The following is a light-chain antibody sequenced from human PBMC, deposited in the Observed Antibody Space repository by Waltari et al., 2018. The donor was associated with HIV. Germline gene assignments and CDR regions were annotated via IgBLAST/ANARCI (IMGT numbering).Light chain of an antibody. Sequence: QSALTQPASVSGSPGQSITISCTGTSSDVGSYNLVSWYQQHPGKAPKIMIYEVSERPSGVSNRFSGSKSSNTASLTISGLQAEYEADYYCCSYAGSSTFVVFGGGTKLTVL. J-gene: IGLJ2*01. CDR1: SSDVGSYNL. CDR2: EVS. V-gene: IGLV2-23*02. CDR3: CSYAGSSTFVV.